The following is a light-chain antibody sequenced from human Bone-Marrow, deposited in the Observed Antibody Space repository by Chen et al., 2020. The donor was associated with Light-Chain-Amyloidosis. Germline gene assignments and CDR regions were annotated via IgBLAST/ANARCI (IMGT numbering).Light chain of an antibody. CDR1: NIGSTS. CDR3: QVWDRSSDRPG. J-gene: IGLJ3*02. CDR2: DDS. V-gene: IGLV3-21*02. Sequence: SYVLTQPSSVSVAPGQTAPIPCGGNNIGSTSVHWYQQTPGQAPLLVVYDDSDRPSGIPERLSGSNSGNTATLTSSRVEAGDEADYYCQVWDRSSDRPGFGGGTKLTVL.